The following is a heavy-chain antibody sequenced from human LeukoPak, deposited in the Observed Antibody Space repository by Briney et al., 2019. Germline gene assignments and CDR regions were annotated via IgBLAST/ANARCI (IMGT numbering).Heavy chain of an antibody. J-gene: IGHJ3*02. Sequence: KPGASLKISCKGPGYSFTSYWIGWVRQVPGKGLEWMGIIYPGDSDTRYSPSFQGQVTISADKSISTAYLQWSSLKASDTAMYYCARHDDGDGYSGFDAFDIWGQGTMVTVSS. CDR1: GYSFTSYW. V-gene: IGHV5-51*01. D-gene: IGHD5-24*01. CDR3: ARHDDGDGYSGFDAFDI. CDR2: IYPGDSDT.